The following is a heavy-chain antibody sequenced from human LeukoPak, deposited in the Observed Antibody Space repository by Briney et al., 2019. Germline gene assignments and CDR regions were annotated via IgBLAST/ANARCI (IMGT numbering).Heavy chain of an antibody. CDR2: ILYDGSNK. V-gene: IGHV3-30*18. Sequence: GGSLRLSCAASGVTFSSYGMHWVRQAPDKGLEWVAVILYDGSNKYYADSVKGRFTISRDNSKNSLYLQINGLRAEDTAVYYCAKPEAGYFDYGGQGTLVTVSS. J-gene: IGHJ4*02. CDR1: GVTFSSYG. CDR3: AKPEAGYFDY.